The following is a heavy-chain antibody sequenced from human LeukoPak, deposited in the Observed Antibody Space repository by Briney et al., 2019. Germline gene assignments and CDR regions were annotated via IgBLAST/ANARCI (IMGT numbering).Heavy chain of an antibody. D-gene: IGHD4-17*01. Sequence: SETLSLTCTVSGGSIRSYYWSWIRQPPGKGLEWIGYIYYSGSTNYNPSLKSRVTISVDTSKNQFSLKLSSVTAADTAVYYCARVRRSDAFDIWGQGTMVTVSS. CDR2: IYYSGST. CDR3: ARVRRSDAFDI. CDR1: GGSIRSYY. J-gene: IGHJ3*02. V-gene: IGHV4-59*01.